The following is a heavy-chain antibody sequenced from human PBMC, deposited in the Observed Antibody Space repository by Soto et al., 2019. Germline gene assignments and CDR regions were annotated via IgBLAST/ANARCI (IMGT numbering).Heavy chain of an antibody. CDR1: GFTFSSYG. CDR2: IWYDGSNK. CDR3: ARAYGDWRYFDY. Sequence: QVYLVESGGGVVQPGTSLRLSCAASGFTFSSYGMHWVRQTPGKGLDWVAVIWYDGSNKYYADSVKGRFTISRDNSKHTLYLQVNSLRVEDTAVYYCARAYGDWRYFDYWGQGTLVTVSS. V-gene: IGHV3-33*01. D-gene: IGHD4-17*01. J-gene: IGHJ4*02.